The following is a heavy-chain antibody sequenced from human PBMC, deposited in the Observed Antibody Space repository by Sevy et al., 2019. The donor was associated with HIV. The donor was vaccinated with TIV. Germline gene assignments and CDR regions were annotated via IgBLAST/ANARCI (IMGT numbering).Heavy chain of an antibody. V-gene: IGHV3-23*01. CDR1: GFTFSSYA. CDR2: ISGSGGST. Sequence: GGSLRLSCAASGFTFSSYAMSWVRQAPGKGLEWGSAISGSGGSTYYADSVKGRFTISRDNSKNTLYLQMNSLRAEDTAVYYCAKGRGYDFWSGYNWGQGTLVTVSS. CDR3: AKGRGYDFWSGYN. D-gene: IGHD3-3*01. J-gene: IGHJ4*02.